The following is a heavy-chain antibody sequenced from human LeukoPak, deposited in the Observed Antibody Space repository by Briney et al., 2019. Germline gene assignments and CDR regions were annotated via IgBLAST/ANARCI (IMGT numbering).Heavy chain of an antibody. CDR3: ARQSRVGGTCFDY. V-gene: IGHV4-59*01. CDR2: IYDGGTT. D-gene: IGHD2-15*01. J-gene: IGHJ4*02. CDR1: GGSIRSYY. Sequence: PSETLSLTCTVSGGSIRSYYWNWIRQPPGKGLEWIGYIYDGGTTKYNPSLKSRVTISADTSKSQFSVNLSSVTAADTAVYYCARQSRVGGTCFDYWGQGALVTVSS.